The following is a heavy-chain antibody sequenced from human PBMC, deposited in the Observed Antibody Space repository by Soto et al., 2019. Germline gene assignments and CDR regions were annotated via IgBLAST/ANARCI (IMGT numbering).Heavy chain of an antibody. V-gene: IGHV3-48*02. CDR3: ARGSAARNWFDP. CDR1: GFTFSSYS. CDR2: ISSSSSTI. Sequence: EVQLVESGGGLVQPGGSLRLSCAASGFTFSSYSMNWVRQAPGKGLEWVSYISSSSSTIYYADSVKGRFTISRDNAKNPLNLQMNSLRDVDKGVYYFARGSAARNWFDPWGQGTLFTVSS. J-gene: IGHJ5*02. D-gene: IGHD2-2*01.